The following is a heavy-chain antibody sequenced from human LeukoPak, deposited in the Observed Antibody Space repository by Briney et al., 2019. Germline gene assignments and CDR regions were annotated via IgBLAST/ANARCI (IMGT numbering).Heavy chain of an antibody. J-gene: IGHJ5*02. Sequence: SETLSLTCTVSGGSISSYYWSWIRQPPGKGLEWIGYIYYTGSANYNPSLKSRVTMSVDTSMNQFSLKLSSVTAADTAVYYCARVPHPWGQGTLVTVSS. V-gene: IGHV4-59*01. CDR2: IYYTGSA. CDR1: GGSISSYY. CDR3: ARVPHP.